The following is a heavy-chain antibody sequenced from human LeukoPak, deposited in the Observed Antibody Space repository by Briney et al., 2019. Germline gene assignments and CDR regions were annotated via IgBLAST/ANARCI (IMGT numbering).Heavy chain of an antibody. J-gene: IGHJ6*02. Sequence: GGSLRLSCAASGFTFSSYSMNWVRQAPGKGLEWVSSISSSSSYIYYADSVKGRFTISRDNAKNSLYLQMNSLRVEDTAVYYCARGRHGSSWPLSGGFGMDVWAQGTTVTVSS. CDR1: GFTFSSYS. D-gene: IGHD6-13*01. CDR3: ARGRHGSSWPLSGGFGMDV. V-gene: IGHV3-21*01. CDR2: ISSSSSYI.